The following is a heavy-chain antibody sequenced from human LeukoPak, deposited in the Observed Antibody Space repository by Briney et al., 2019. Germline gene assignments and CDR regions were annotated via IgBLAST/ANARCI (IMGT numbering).Heavy chain of an antibody. D-gene: IGHD1-26*01. J-gene: IGHJ4*02. CDR3: ARASTPKVGATIYYFDY. Sequence: ASVKVSCKASGYTFTSYVLNWVRQAPGQGLECMGWINTDTGNPTYAQGFTGRFVFSLDTSVSTAYLQISSLKAEDTALYYCARASTPKVGATIYYFDYWGQGTLVTVSS. V-gene: IGHV7-4-1*02. CDR2: INTDTGNP. CDR1: GYTFTSYV.